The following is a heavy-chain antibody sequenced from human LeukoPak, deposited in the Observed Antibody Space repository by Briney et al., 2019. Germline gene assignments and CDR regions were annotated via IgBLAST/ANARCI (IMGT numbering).Heavy chain of an antibody. CDR2: ISAYNGNT. D-gene: IGHD4-17*01. CDR3: ARDRVGGDLTGVSLY. V-gene: IGHV1-18*01. J-gene: IGHJ4*01. Sequence: ASVKVSCKASGYPFDNSGLTWVRQAPGQGLEWMGWISAYNGNTHYAQKFRGRLTLTTETSTSTAYLELRSLKSDDTAVYYCARDRVGGDLTGVSLYWGLGTLVTVSS. CDR1: GYPFDNSG.